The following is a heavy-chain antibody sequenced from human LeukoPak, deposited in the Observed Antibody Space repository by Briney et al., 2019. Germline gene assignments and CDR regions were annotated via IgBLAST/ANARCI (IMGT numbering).Heavy chain of an antibody. CDR3: ATTGSGSYYDY. J-gene: IGHJ4*02. CDR1: GFTFSSSW. V-gene: IGHV3-74*01. D-gene: IGHD1-26*01. Sequence: PWGSLRLSCAASGFTFSSSWMHWVRQVPGKGLEWVSRINDDETSTTYAESVKGRFTISRDNAKNTLFLQMNSLRAEDTAVYYCATTGSGSYYDYWGQGTLVTVSS. CDR2: INDDETST.